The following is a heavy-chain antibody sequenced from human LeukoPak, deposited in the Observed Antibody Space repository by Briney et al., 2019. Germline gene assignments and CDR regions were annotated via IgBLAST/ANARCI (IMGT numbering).Heavy chain of an antibody. V-gene: IGHV1-2*02. CDR1: GYTFTAHY. CDR2: IDPNSGGT. CDR3: ARGRGTTMVRGVITNYFDL. J-gene: IGHJ2*01. Sequence: ASVNVSCKASGYTFTAHYIHWVRQAPGQGLEWMGWIDPNSGGTNYAQKFLGSVTMTGDTSINTAFMELSRLRSDDTAIYYCARGRGTTMVRGVITNYFDLWGRGSLVTVSS. D-gene: IGHD3-10*01.